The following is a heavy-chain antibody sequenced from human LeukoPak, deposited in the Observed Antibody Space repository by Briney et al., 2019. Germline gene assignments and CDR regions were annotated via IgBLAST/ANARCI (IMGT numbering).Heavy chain of an antibody. D-gene: IGHD3-10*01. CDR1: GFTVRSNY. J-gene: IGHJ4*02. CDR2: IYSGGST. V-gene: IGHV3-53*01. Sequence: GGSLRLSCAASGFTVRSNYMSWVRQAPGKGLEWVSVIYSGGSTYYADSVKGRFTISRDNSKNTLYLQMNSPRAEDTAVYYCAKEVYGSGRYYSDYWGRGTLVTVSS. CDR3: AKEVYGSGRYYSDY.